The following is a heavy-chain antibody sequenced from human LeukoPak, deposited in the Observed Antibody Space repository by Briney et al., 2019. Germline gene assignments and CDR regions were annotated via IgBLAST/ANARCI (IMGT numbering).Heavy chain of an antibody. CDR1: GFTFSSYA. CDR3: AKGNGYSYGRYYFDY. V-gene: IGHV3-23*01. CDR2: ITASGGNT. Sequence: GGSLRLSCAASGFTFSSYAMGWVRQAPGKGLEWVSAITASGGNTYYADSVKGRFTISRDNSKNPLYLQVNSLRAEDTAVYYCAKGNGYSYGRYYFDYWGQGTLVTVSS. J-gene: IGHJ4*02. D-gene: IGHD5-18*01.